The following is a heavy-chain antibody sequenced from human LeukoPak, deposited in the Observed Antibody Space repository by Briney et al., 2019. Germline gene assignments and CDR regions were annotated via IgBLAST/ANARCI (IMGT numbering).Heavy chain of an antibody. D-gene: IGHD6-13*01. CDR2: IGPTGRST. V-gene: IGHV3-23*01. J-gene: IGHJ1*01. CDR1: GFTFRSSA. CDR3: ARYLAAAGTYIQH. Sequence: PGGSLRLSCAASGFTFRSSAMTWVRQAPGKGLEWVSAIGPTGRSTYYADSVKGRFTISRDNSKNTLYLQMNSLRAEDTAVYYCARYLAAAGTYIQHWGQGTLVTVSS.